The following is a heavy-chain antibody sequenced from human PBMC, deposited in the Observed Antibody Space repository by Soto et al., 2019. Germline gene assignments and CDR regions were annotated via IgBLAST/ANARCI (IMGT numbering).Heavy chain of an antibody. V-gene: IGHV3-66*01. CDR1: GFTVSSNY. CDR2: IYSGGST. J-gene: IGHJ4*02. D-gene: IGHD3-10*01. CDR3: ARDRGSGSYFYGY. Sequence: EVQLVESGGGLVQPGGSLRLSCAASGFTVSSNYMSWVRQAPGKGLEWVSVIYSGGSTYYADSVKGRFTIPRDNSKNTLYLQMNSLRAEDTAVYYCARDRGSGSYFYGYWGQGTLVTVSS.